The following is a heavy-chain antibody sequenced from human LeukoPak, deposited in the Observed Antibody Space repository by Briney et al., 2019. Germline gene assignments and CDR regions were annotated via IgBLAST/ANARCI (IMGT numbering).Heavy chain of an antibody. CDR2: IHMSGST. CDR3: ARDDSSRDDSGGYHY. Sequence: SETLSLTCTVSGDSINSYHWSWIRLPAGKGLEWIGRIHMSGSTNYNPSLRSRVAISMDNSKNQFSLKLKSVTAADTAVYYCARDDSSRDDSGGYHYWGQGTLVTISS. D-gene: IGHD3-22*01. V-gene: IGHV4-4*07. CDR1: GDSINSYH. J-gene: IGHJ4*02.